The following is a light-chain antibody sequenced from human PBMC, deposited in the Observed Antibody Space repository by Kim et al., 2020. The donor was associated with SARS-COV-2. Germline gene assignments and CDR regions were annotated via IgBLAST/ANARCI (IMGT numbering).Light chain of an antibody. V-gene: IGKV3-11*01. CDR2: DAS. J-gene: IGKJ1*01. CDR1: QGVSSY. CDR3: QQRSNWLWT. Sequence: EIVLTQSPATLSLSPGERATLSCWASQGVSSYLAWFQQKPGQAPRLLIYDASNRATGIPARFSGSGSGTDFTLTISSLEPEDSAVYYCQQRSNWLWTFGQGTKVDIK.